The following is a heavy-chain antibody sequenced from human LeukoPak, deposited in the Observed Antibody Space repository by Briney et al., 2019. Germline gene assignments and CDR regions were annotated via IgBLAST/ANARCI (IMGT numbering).Heavy chain of an antibody. D-gene: IGHD2-15*01. CDR3: ARPRVVAATTSHAAFDI. V-gene: IGHV5-51*01. CDR2: IYSGDSDT. Sequence: GESLQISCKGSVYSFTSYLIGWVRSTPAKGLEWRGMIYSGDSDTRYSPSFQGQVTISADKSISTAYLQWSSLKASDPAMYYCARPRVVAATTSHAAFDIWGQGTMVTVSS. CDR1: VYSFTSYL. J-gene: IGHJ3*02.